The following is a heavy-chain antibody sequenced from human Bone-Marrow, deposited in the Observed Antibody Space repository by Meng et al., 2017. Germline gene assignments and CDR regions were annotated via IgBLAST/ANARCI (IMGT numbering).Heavy chain of an antibody. CDR3: AKVDYDFWSGYHLYYYYVMDV. Sequence: GESLKISCAASGFTFSSDAMSWVRQAPGKGLEWVSAISGSGGSTYYAVSVKGRFTFSRDNSKNTLYLQMNSLRAEDTAVCYCAKVDYDFWSGYHLYYYYVMDVWGQGTTVTVSS. V-gene: IGHV3-23*01. CDR1: GFTFSSDA. CDR2: ISGSGGST. D-gene: IGHD3-3*01. J-gene: IGHJ6*02.